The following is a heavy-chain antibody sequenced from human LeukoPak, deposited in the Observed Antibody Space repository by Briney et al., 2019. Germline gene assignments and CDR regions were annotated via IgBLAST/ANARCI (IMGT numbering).Heavy chain of an antibody. D-gene: IGHD6-6*01. CDR1: GFTFSNYV. V-gene: IGHV3-23*01. CDR3: AKAGYSSSKRSYYYMDV. Sequence: PGGSLRLSCSGSGFTFSNYVMSWVRQAPGKGLEWVSCVSGSGGRGATYYTDSVKGRFTISRDNAKNTMYLQMNSLSGEDTAIYYCAKAGYSSSKRSYYYMDVWGKGTTVTVSS. CDR2: VSGSGGRGAT. J-gene: IGHJ6*03.